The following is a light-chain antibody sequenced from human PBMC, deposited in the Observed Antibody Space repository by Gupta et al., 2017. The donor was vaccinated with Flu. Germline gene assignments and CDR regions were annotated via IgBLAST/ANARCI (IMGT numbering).Light chain of an antibody. J-gene: IGKJ3*01. CDR3: QQSDSTPFT. V-gene: IGKV1-39*01. CDR1: QSISSY. CDR2: AAS. Sequence: PSSLSASVGDRVTITCRASQSISSYLNWYQQKPGKAPKLLIYAASSLQSGVPSRFSGSGSGTYFTLTISSLPPEDFATYYCQQSDSTPFTFGHGTKVDIK.